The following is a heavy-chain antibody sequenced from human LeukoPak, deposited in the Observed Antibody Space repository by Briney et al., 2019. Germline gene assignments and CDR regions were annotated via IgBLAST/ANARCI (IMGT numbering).Heavy chain of an antibody. J-gene: IGHJ4*02. V-gene: IGHV1-2*06. CDR3: ARGARHKLFVLMVYASDC. D-gene: IGHD2-8*01. CDR1: GYTFTGYY. Sequence: EASVKVSYKASGYTFTGYYMHWVRQAPGQGLEWMGRINPNSGGTNYAQKFQGRVTMTRDTSISTAYMELSSLRSEDTAVYYCARGARHKLFVLMVYASDCWGQGTLVTVSS. CDR2: INPNSGGT.